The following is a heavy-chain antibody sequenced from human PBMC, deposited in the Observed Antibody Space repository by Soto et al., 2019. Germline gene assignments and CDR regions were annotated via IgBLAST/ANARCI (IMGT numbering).Heavy chain of an antibody. J-gene: IGHJ4*02. V-gene: IGHV4-30-2*01. D-gene: IGHD3-22*01. Sequence: SETLSLTCAVSGGYISSGGYSWSWIRQAPGKGLEWIGEIYHSGSTNYNPSLKSRVTISVDKSKNQFSLKLSSVTAADTAVYYCARGPADYYDSSGSYYFDYWGQGTLVTVSS. CDR3: ARGPADYYDSSGSYYFDY. CDR1: GGYISSGGYS. CDR2: IYHSGST.